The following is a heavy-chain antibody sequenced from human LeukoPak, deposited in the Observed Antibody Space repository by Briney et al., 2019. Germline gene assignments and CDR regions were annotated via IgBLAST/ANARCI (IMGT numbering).Heavy chain of an antibody. D-gene: IGHD3-16*02. Sequence: SETLSLTCTVSGGSTSSSSYYWGWIRQPPGKGLEWIGSIYYSGSTYYNPSLKSRVTISVDTSKNQFSLKLSSVTAADTAVYYCASHSYDYVWGSYRYLYYFDYWGQGTLVTVSS. CDR2: IYYSGST. V-gene: IGHV4-39*01. CDR3: ASHSYDYVWGSYRYLYYFDY. CDR1: GGSTSSSSYY. J-gene: IGHJ4*02.